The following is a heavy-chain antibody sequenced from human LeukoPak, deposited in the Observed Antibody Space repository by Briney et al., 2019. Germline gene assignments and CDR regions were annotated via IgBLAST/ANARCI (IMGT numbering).Heavy chain of an antibody. Sequence: KTSETLSLTCTVSGGSIISGSYYWSWIRQPAGKGLEWIGRIYTSGSTNYNPSLKSRVTISVDTSKNQFSLKLSSVTAADTALYYCARDRNYDFWSGYHGDAFDIWGQGTMVTVSS. CDR2: IYTSGST. J-gene: IGHJ3*02. D-gene: IGHD3-3*01. CDR1: GGSIISGSYY. V-gene: IGHV4-61*02. CDR3: ARDRNYDFWSGYHGDAFDI.